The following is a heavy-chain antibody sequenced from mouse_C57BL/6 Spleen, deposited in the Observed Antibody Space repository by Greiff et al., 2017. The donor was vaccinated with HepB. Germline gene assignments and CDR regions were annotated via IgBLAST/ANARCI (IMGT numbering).Heavy chain of an antibody. CDR3: VRPLYDYFAMDY. Sequence: DVKLVESGGGLVQPKGSLKLSCAASGFSFNTYAMNWVRQAPGKGLEWVARIRSKSNNYATSYADSVKDRFTISRDDSESMRYLQMNNLKTENTAMYYCVRPLYDYFAMDYWGQGTSVTVSS. J-gene: IGHJ4*01. CDR1: GFSFNTYA. CDR2: IRSKSNNYAT. V-gene: IGHV10-1*01. D-gene: IGHD2-10*02.